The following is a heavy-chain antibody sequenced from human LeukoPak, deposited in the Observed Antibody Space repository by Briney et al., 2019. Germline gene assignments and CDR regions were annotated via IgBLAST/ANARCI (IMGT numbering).Heavy chain of an antibody. Sequence: SETLSLTCTVSGGSISSYYWSWIRQPPGKGLEGIGYFYYSGSTNYNPSLKSRVTISVDTSKNQFSLKLSSVTAADTAVYYCARVGWLKSHYYYYYYMDVWGKGTTVTVSS. V-gene: IGHV4-59*01. CDR3: ARVGWLKSHYYYYYYMDV. CDR1: GGSISSYY. J-gene: IGHJ6*03. CDR2: FYYSGST. D-gene: IGHD3-10*01.